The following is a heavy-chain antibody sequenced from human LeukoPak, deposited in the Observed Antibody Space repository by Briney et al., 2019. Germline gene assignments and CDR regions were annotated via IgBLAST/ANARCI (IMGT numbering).Heavy chain of an antibody. V-gene: IGHV4-59*01. Sequence: SETLFLTCTVSGGSISSYYWSWIRQPPGKGLEWIGYIHYSGSTNYNPSLKSRVIMSVDTSKNQFSLKLSSVTAADTAVYYCARSIAAAGTSFEYWGQGTLVTVSS. CDR2: IHYSGST. J-gene: IGHJ4*02. D-gene: IGHD6-13*01. CDR3: ARSIAAAGTSFEY. CDR1: GGSISSYY.